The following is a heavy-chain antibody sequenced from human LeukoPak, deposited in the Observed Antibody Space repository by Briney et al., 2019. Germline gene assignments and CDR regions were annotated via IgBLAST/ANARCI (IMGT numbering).Heavy chain of an antibody. CDR3: ARHVGTPYYYYYMDV. CDR2: IYYSGST. Sequence: SETLSLTCTVPGGSISSSSYYWGWIRQPPGKGLEWIGSIYYSGSTYYNPSLKSRVTISVDTSKNQFSLKLSSVTAADTAVYYCARHVGTPYYYYYMDVWGKGTTVTVS. J-gene: IGHJ6*03. D-gene: IGHD1-1*01. V-gene: IGHV4-39*01. CDR1: GGSISSSSYY.